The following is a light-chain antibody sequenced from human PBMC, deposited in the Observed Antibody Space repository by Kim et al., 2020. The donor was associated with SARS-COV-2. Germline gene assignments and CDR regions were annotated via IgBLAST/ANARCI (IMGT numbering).Light chain of an antibody. CDR2: GNS. CDR1: SSNSGAGYD. J-gene: IGLJ2*01. Sequence: VTISCTGSSSNSGAGYDVHWYQQLPGTAPKLLVYGNSNRPSGVPDRLSGSESGTSASLAITGLQAEDEADYYCQSYDSSLSGSVVFGGGTQLTVL. CDR3: QSYDSSLSGSVV. V-gene: IGLV1-40*01.